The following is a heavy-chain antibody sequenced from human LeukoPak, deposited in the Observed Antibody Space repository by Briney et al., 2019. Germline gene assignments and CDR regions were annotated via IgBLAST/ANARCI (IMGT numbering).Heavy chain of an antibody. CDR1: GFTFSTYN. Sequence: GGSLRLPCAASGFTFSTYNMDWVREAPGKGLEWISYISTSSATIYYADSVKGRFTIPRDNAKNSLYLQMNSLRDEDTAVYYCARDGGVDAHIDYWGQGALVTVSA. CDR2: ISTSSATI. V-gene: IGHV3-48*02. D-gene: IGHD3-3*01. CDR3: ARDGGVDAHIDY. J-gene: IGHJ4*02.